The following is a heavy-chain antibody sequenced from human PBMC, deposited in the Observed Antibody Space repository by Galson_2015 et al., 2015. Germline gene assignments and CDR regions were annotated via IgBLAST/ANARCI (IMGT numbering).Heavy chain of an antibody. J-gene: IGHJ4*02. CDR1: GFSLSTSGVG. CDR2: IYWDDDK. Sequence: PALVKPTQALTLPCTFSGFSLSTSGVGVGWIRQPPGKALEWLAVIYWDDDKRYSPSLKNRLTIIKDTSKNQVVLTMTNMDPVDTATYHCAHRDTARGPAWDTGFFDYWGQGTLVTVSS. D-gene: IGHD1-26*01. CDR3: AHRDTARGPAWDTGFFDY. V-gene: IGHV2-5*02.